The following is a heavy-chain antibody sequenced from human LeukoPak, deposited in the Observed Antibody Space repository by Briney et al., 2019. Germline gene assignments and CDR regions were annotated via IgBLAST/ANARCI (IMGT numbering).Heavy chain of an antibody. V-gene: IGHV4-38-2*02. CDR1: GYSLRSGYS. D-gene: IGHD1-26*01. CDR3: ARELVGANQAGAFDI. Sequence: PSETLPLTCTVSGYSLRSGYSWGWIRQPPGKGLEWMGSIYHSGTTYYNPSLKSRVTISVDRSKNQFSLKLSSVTAADTAVYYCARELVGANQAGAFDIWGQGTMVTVSS. J-gene: IGHJ3*02. CDR2: IYHSGTT.